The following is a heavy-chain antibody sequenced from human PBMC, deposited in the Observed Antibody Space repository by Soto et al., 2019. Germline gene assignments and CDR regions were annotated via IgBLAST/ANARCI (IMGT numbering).Heavy chain of an antibody. CDR1: GGSISSGGYY. J-gene: IGHJ6*02. CDR3: ARVFLGGRGGMDV. Sequence: SETLSLTCTVSGGSISSGGYYWSWIRQHPGKGLEWIGYIYYSGSTYYNPSLKSRVTISVDTSKNQFSLKLSSVTAADTAVYYCARVFLGGRGGMDVWGQGTTVTVSS. V-gene: IGHV4-31*03. CDR2: IYYSGST. D-gene: IGHD1-26*01.